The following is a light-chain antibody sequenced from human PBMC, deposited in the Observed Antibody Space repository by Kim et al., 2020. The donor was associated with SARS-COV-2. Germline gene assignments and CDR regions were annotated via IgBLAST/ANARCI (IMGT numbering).Light chain of an antibody. Sequence: DFVMTQSPDSLTVSLGERATINCKSSQSVLYSSNSKNYLAWYQQKPGQPPTLLISWASTRESGVPDRFSGGGSGTDFTLTISSLQAEDVAVYYCQQYYTTPRTFGQGTKVDIK. J-gene: IGKJ1*01. V-gene: IGKV4-1*01. CDR3: QQYYTTPRT. CDR2: WAS. CDR1: QSVLYSSNSKNY.